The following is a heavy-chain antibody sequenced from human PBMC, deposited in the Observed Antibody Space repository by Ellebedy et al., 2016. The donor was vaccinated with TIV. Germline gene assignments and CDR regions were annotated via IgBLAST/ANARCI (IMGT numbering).Heavy chain of an antibody. CDR3: ARDGGVAAEMDV. V-gene: IGHV3-48*02. D-gene: IGHD2-15*01. J-gene: IGHJ6*02. Sequence: DSVEGRFTISRDNAKNSLYLQMNSLSDDDTAIYYCARDGGVAAEMDVWGQGTTVTVSS.